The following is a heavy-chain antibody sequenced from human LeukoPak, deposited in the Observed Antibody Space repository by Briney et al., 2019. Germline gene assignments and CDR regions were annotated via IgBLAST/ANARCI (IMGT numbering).Heavy chain of an antibody. CDR2: IRYDGSNK. CDR3: AKSNVRGTWTTPFDY. V-gene: IGHV3-30*02. J-gene: IGHJ4*02. Sequence: GGSLRLSCAASGFTFSSYGMHWVRQAPGKGLEWVAFIRYDGSNKYYADSVKGRFTISRDNSKNTLYLQMNSLRAEDTAVYYCAKSNVRGTWTTPFDYWGQGTLVTVSS. CDR1: GFTFSSYG. D-gene: IGHD3-10*02.